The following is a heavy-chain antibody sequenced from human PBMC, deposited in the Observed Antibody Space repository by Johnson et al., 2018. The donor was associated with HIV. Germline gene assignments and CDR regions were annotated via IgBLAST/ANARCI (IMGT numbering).Heavy chain of an antibody. D-gene: IGHD6-13*01. CDR3: ANNLQQLATKDAFDI. Sequence: VQLVESGGGLVQPGGSLRLSCAASGFSFSSYWMSWVRQAPGKGLEWVANIKQDGSEKYYVDSVKGRFPISRDNSKNTLYLQMNSLRAEETAVYYCANNLQQLATKDAFDIWGQGTMVTVSS. V-gene: IGHV3-7*01. J-gene: IGHJ3*02. CDR1: GFSFSSYW. CDR2: IKQDGSEK.